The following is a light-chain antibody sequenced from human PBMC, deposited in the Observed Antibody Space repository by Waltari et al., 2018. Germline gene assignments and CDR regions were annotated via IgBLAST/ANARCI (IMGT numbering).Light chain of an antibody. CDR3: QLYDSTHGFS. J-gene: IGKJ2*03. V-gene: IGKV1-5*03. CDR2: KAS. Sequence: DIQLTQSPSTLSASVGDRVTITCRSSQNINSWLAWYQQKPGKAPKFLIYKASSLESGVPSRFSGSGSGTDFTLPLSRLEPEDFAVYFCQLYDSTHGFSFGQGTKLEIK. CDR1: QNINSW.